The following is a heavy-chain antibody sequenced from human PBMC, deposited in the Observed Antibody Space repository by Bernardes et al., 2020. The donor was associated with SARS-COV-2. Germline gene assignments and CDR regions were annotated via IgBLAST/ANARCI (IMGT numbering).Heavy chain of an antibody. CDR3: ATSSAYCSSTSCYTTWFDP. V-gene: IGHV1-24*01. D-gene: IGHD2-2*02. CDR1: GYTLTELS. Sequence: VKCSCNVSGYTLTELSMHWVRQAPGKGLAWMGGFDPEDGETIYAQKFQGRVTMTEDTSTDTAYMELSSLRSEDTAVYYCATSSAYCSSTSCYTTWFDPWGQGTLVTVSS. J-gene: IGHJ5*02. CDR2: FDPEDGET.